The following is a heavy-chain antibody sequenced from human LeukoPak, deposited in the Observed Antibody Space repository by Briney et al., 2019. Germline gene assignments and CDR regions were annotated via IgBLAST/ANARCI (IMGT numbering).Heavy chain of an antibody. CDR3: ARNLPEYSSSRNSWFDP. Sequence: ASVKVSCKASGYTFTGYYMHWVRQAPGQGLEWMGWINPNSGGTNYAQKFQGRVTMTRDTSISTAYMELSRLRSDDTAVYYCARNLPEYSSSRNSWFDPWGQGTLVTVSS. D-gene: IGHD6-13*01. CDR2: INPNSGGT. J-gene: IGHJ5*02. CDR1: GYTFTGYY. V-gene: IGHV1-2*02.